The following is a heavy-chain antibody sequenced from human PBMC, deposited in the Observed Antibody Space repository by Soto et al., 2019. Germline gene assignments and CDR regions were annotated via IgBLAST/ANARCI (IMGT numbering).Heavy chain of an antibody. J-gene: IGHJ4*02. CDR2: ISSTTNYI. CDR3: ARESEDLTSNFDY. CDR1: GFTFTRYS. V-gene: IGHV3-21*01. Sequence: VGSLRLSCAASGFTFTRYSMNWVRQAPGKGLEWVSSISSTTNYIYYADSMKGRFTVSRDNAKNSVYLEMNSLSAEDTAVYYCARESEDLTSNFDYWGQGTLVTAPQ.